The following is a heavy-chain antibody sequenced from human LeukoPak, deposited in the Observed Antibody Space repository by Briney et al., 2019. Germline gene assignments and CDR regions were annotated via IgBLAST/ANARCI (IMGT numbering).Heavy chain of an antibody. CDR2: ISSSGSTI. Sequence: GGSLRLSCAASGFTFSDYYMSWIRQAPGKGLEWVSYISSSGSTIYYAGSVKGRFTISRDNAKNSLYLQMNSLRAEDTAVYYCARLQYYYYMDVWGKGTTVTVSS. CDR1: GFTFSDYY. D-gene: IGHD4-11*01. CDR3: ARLQYYYYMDV. V-gene: IGHV3-11*04. J-gene: IGHJ6*03.